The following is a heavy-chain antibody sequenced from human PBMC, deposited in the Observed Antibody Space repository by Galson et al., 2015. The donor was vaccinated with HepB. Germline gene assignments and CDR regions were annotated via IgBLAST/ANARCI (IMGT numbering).Heavy chain of an antibody. Sequence: SVKVSCKASGYTFTGYFIHWVRQAPGQGLESLGWINPSSSGTHSAQKFQGRVTMTRDTSITTTYLELRGLRSDDTAVYYCARDRYPDNSGSYPITLPLSYCGQGTLVTVSS. V-gene: IGHV1-2*02. CDR3: ARDRYPDNSGSYPITLPLSY. D-gene: IGHD3-22*01. CDR2: INPSSSGT. J-gene: IGHJ4*02. CDR1: GYTFTGYF.